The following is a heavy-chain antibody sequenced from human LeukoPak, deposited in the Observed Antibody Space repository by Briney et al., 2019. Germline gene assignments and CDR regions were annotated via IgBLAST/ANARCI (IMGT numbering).Heavy chain of an antibody. Sequence: PSETLSLTCTVSGGSISSYYWSWIRQPPGKGLEWIGEINHSGSTNYNPSLKSRVTISVDTSKNQFSLKLSSVTAADTAVYYCARDFRGYCSSTSCYFRGYYYYGMDVWGQGTTVTVSS. D-gene: IGHD2-2*01. CDR2: INHSGST. CDR3: ARDFRGYCSSTSCYFRGYYYYGMDV. V-gene: IGHV4-34*01. CDR1: GGSISSYY. J-gene: IGHJ6*02.